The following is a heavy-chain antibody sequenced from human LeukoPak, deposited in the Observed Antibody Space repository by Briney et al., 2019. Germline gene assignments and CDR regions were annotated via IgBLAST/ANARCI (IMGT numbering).Heavy chain of an antibody. CDR1: GYTLTDLS. CDR3: ATSSGYGFLFEY. J-gene: IGHJ4*02. CDR2: FLPEDGET. D-gene: IGHD3-22*01. Sequence: ASVKVSCEVSGYTLTDLSMHWVRQAPGKGLEWMGGFLPEDGETIYAQNFQGRVTMTEDTSTDTAYMEVRSLRSEDTAVYYCATSSGYGFLFEYWGQGTLVTVSS. V-gene: IGHV1-24*01.